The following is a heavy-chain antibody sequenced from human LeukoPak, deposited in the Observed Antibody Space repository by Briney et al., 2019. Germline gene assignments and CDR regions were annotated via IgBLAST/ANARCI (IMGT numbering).Heavy chain of an antibody. CDR2: INPRVGST. D-gene: IGHD3-22*01. V-gene: IGHV1-46*01. CDR1: GYTLTSYY. Sequence: GASVKVSCKASGYTLTSYYMHWMRQAPGQGLEWMGIINPRVGSTTYAQKFQGRVTMTRDTSTSTVYMELSSLRSEDTAVYYCARTLPYSSAYYDYWGQGTLVTVSS. CDR3: ARTLPYSSAYYDY. J-gene: IGHJ4*02.